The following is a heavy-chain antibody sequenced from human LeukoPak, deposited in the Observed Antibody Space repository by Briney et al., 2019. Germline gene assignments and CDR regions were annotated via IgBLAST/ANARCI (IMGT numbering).Heavy chain of an antibody. V-gene: IGHV5-51*01. J-gene: IGHJ4*02. D-gene: IGHD4-17*01. CDR1: GYTFTSYW. CDR2: IYPGDSDT. Sequence: GESLQISSNGSGYTFTSYWIAWVGQLPGKGREWMGIIYPGDSDTRYSPSFQGQVTISADKSISTAYLQWSSLKASDTAMYYCATHVTTVSPFDYWGQGTLVTVSS. CDR3: ATHVTTVSPFDY.